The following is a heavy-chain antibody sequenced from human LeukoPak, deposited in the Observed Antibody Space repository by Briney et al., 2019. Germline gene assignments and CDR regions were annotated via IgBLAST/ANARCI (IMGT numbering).Heavy chain of an antibody. CDR2: ISGSGGST. V-gene: IGHV3-23*01. D-gene: IGHD5-18*01. Sequence: PGGPLRLSCAASGFTFSSYAMSWVRQAPGKGLEWVSAISGSGGSTYYADSVKGRFTISRDNSKNTLYLQMNSLRAEDTAVYYCAKSPWGRGYSYGFDYFDSWGQGTLVTVSS. CDR1: GFTFSSYA. J-gene: IGHJ4*02. CDR3: AKSPWGRGYSYGFDYFDS.